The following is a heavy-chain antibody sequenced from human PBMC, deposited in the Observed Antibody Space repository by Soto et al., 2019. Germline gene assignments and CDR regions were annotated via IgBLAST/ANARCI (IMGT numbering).Heavy chain of an antibody. V-gene: IGHV3-11*06. J-gene: IGHJ2*01. CDR2: ISSSGSYI. CDR3: ARLRVGVNWYFDL. Sequence: QMQLVESGGDLVKPGGSLRLSCEASGFTFSDYYMSWIRQVPGKGLEWLSFISSSGSYIKYSDSMRGRLTVSRDNGKKSLYLKMHSLRVEDTAVYYCARLRVGVNWYFDLWGRGTMVPVS. D-gene: IGHD2-21*01. CDR1: GFTFSDYY.